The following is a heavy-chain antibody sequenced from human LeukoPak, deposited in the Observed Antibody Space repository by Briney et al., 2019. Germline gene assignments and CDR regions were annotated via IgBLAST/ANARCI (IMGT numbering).Heavy chain of an antibody. V-gene: IGHV4-59*01. CDR3: ARDSGGYSYAY. CDR1: GGSITGYY. CDR2: IYYRGST. Sequence: SETLSLICTVSGGSITGYYWSWIRQPPGKGLEWIGYIYYRGSTNYNPSLKSRVTISVDTSKNQFSLKLSSVTAADTAVYYCARDSGGYSYAYWGQGTLVTVSS. D-gene: IGHD5-18*01. J-gene: IGHJ4*02.